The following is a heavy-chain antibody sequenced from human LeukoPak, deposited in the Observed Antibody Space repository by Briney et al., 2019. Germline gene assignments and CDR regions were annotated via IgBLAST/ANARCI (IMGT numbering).Heavy chain of an antibody. J-gene: IGHJ3*02. Sequence: SQTLTLTCTVSGGSISRGGYYWSWIRQHPGKGLEWIGYIFYSGSTYYNPSLKSRVTISVDTSKNQFSLKLSSMTAADTAVYYCARDELHYYDSTGSAFDIWGHGTMVTVSS. V-gene: IGHV4-31*03. CDR2: IFYSGST. D-gene: IGHD3-22*01. CDR1: GGSISRGGYY. CDR3: ARDELHYYDSTGSAFDI.